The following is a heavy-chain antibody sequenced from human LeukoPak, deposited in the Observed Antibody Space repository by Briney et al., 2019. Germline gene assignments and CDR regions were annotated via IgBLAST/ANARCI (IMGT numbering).Heavy chain of an antibody. CDR2: IIPIFGTA. Sequence: SVTVSCKASGGTFSSYAISWVRQAPGQGLEWMGGIIPIFGTANYAQKFQGRVTITADQSTSTAYMELSSLRSHDTAVYYCAMGLRYCSGGSCYYNWFVPGGRDPWSPSPQ. D-gene: IGHD2-15*01. CDR1: GGTFSSYA. CDR3: AMGLRYCSGGSCYYNWFVP. J-gene: IGHJ5*02. V-gene: IGHV1-69*01.